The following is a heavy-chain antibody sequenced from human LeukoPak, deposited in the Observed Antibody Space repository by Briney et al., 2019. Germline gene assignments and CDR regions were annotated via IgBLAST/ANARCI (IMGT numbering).Heavy chain of an antibody. J-gene: IGHJ3*02. Sequence: GGSLRLSCAASGFAFSNNWMHWVRQAPGKGLLWVSRINSDESSTSYADSVKARFTISRDNAKNTLYLQMNSLRAEDTAVYYCASSDWYAAFDIWGQGTMVTVSS. CDR1: GFAFSNNW. D-gene: IGHD3-9*01. V-gene: IGHV3-74*01. CDR3: ASSDWYAAFDI. CDR2: INSDESST.